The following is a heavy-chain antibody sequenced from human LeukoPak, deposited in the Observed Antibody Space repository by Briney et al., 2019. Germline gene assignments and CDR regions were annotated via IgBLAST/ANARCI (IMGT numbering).Heavy chain of an antibody. D-gene: IGHD3-3*01. CDR1: GYSISSGYY. CDR3: ARVQGGITIFGVVIIGSFDY. Sequence: PSETLSLTCTVSGYSISSGYYWGWIRQPPGKGLEWIGGIYYSGSTYYNPSLKSRVTISVDTSKNQFSLKLSSVTAADTAVYYCARVQGGITIFGVVIIGSFDYWGQGTLVTVSS. CDR2: IYYSGST. V-gene: IGHV4-38-2*02. J-gene: IGHJ4*02.